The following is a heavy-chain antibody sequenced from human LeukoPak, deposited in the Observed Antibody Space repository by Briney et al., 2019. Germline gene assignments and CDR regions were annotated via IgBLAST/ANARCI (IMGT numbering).Heavy chain of an antibody. V-gene: IGHV4-59*08. D-gene: IGHD3/OR15-3a*01. Sequence: SETLSLTCTVSGGSISTYYWSWIRQSPGKGLEWIGYIYYDGSTNYNPSLKSRVTISVDTSKNQFSLKLTSVTAADTAVYYCARQTGSGLFILPGGQGTLVTVSS. CDR2: IYYDGST. CDR3: ARQTGSGLFILP. J-gene: IGHJ4*02. CDR1: GGSISTYY.